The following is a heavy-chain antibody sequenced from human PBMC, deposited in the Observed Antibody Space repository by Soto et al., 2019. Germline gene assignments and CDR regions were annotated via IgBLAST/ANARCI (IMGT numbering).Heavy chain of an antibody. CDR3: AKDFNWNSGGDADY. CDR1: GFTFSSYA. CDR2: ISGSGGST. Sequence: GGSLRLSCAASGFTFSSYAMRWVRQAAGEGLEWVSAISGSGGSTYYADSVKGRFTISRDNSKNTLYLQMNSLRAEDTAVYYCAKDFNWNSGGDADYWGQGTLVTAPQ. J-gene: IGHJ4*02. V-gene: IGHV3-23*01. D-gene: IGHD1-7*01.